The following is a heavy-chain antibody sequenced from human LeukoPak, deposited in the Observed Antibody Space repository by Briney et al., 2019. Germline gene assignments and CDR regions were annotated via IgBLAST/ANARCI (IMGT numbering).Heavy chain of an antibody. CDR1: GFTFSSYS. D-gene: IGHD3-3*01. Sequence: GGCLRLSCAASGFTFSSYSMKWVRQAPGKGLEWVSSISSKSSYIYYEDSVKGRFTISRDNAKNSLYLQMNSLRAEDTAVYYCVRWSVFPNDYWGQGTLVTVSS. CDR2: ISSKSSYI. J-gene: IGHJ4*02. V-gene: IGHV3-21*01. CDR3: VRWSVFPNDY.